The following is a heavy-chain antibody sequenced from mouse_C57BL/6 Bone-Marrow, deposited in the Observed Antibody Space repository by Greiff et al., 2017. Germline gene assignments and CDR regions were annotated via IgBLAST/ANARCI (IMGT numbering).Heavy chain of an antibody. J-gene: IGHJ3*01. CDR1: GYTFTSYW. D-gene: IGHD1-1*01. V-gene: IGHV1-61*01. CDR3: ARRHYGSSSWFAY. CDR2: IYPSDSET. Sequence: VKLQQPGAELVRPGSSVKLSCKASGYTFTSYWMDWVKQRPGQGLEWIGNIYPSDSETHYNQKFKDKATLTVDKSSSTAYMQLSSLTSEDSAVYYCARRHYGSSSWFAYWGQGTLVTVSA.